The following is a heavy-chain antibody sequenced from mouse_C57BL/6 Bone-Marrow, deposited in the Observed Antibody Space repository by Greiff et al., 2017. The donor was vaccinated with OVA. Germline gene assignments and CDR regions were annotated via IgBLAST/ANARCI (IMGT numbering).Heavy chain of an antibody. Sequence: VQLQQSGAELVRPGASVKLSCTASGFNIKDDYMHWVKQRPEQGLEWIGWIDPENGDTEYASKFQGKATITADTSSNTAYLQLSSLTSEDTAVYYCTTGGLRPPGYFDVWGTGTTVTVSS. CDR2: IDPENGDT. J-gene: IGHJ1*03. CDR3: TTGGLRPPGYFDV. CDR1: GFNIKDDY. D-gene: IGHD2-4*01. V-gene: IGHV14-4*01.